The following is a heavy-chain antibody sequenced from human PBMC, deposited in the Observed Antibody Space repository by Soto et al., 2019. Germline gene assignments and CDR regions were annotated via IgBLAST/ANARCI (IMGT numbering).Heavy chain of an antibody. Sequence: NPGGSLRLSCVASGFDFSDFHISWVRQAPGKGLEWISYISSSLGHTDYAESVKGRFTISRDNDKSSVFLEMSDLRSDDTAVYYCAPNWNFGLNFWGQGTLVTVSS. J-gene: IGHJ4*02. D-gene: IGHD1-1*01. CDR1: GFDFSDFH. V-gene: IGHV3-11*03. CDR3: APNWNFGLNF. CDR2: ISSSLGHT.